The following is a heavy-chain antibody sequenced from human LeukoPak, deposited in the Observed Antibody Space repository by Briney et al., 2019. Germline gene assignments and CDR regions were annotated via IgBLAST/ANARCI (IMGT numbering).Heavy chain of an antibody. CDR2: ISYDGRNK. Sequence: GGSLRLSCAASGFTFSSYGMHWVRQAPGKGLEWVAIISYDGRNKYYADSVEGRFTISRDNSKNTLYLQMNSLRDEDTAVYYCARDLNEKATINPACWGQGTLVTVSS. V-gene: IGHV3-30*19. D-gene: IGHD5-24*01. CDR1: GFTFSSYG. J-gene: IGHJ4*02. CDR3: ARDLNEKATINPAC.